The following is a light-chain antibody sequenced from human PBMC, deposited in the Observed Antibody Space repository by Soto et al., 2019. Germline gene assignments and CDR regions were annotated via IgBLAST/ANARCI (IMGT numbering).Light chain of an antibody. Sequence: AIQMTQSPSSLSASVGDRVTISCRASQGIGNALGWYQQRPGKAPNLLIYDASILESGVPSRFSGSGSGTEFTLTISSLQPDDFATYYCQQYNSYSRTFGQGTKVDIK. CDR1: QGIGNA. J-gene: IGKJ1*01. V-gene: IGKV1-13*02. CDR3: QQYNSYSRT. CDR2: DAS.